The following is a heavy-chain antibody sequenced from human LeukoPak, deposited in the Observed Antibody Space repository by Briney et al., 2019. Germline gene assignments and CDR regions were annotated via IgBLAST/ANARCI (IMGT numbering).Heavy chain of an antibody. Sequence: ASVKVSCKASGYTFTGYYMHWVRQAPGQGLEWMGWINPNSGGTNYAQKFQGRVTMTRDTPISTAYMELSRLRSDDTAVYYCARGRRGLRYFDWLLSNYYYYGMDVWGQGTTVTVSS. CDR3: ARGRRGLRYFDWLLSNYYYYGMDV. CDR1: GYTFTGYY. V-gene: IGHV1-2*02. D-gene: IGHD3-9*01. CDR2: INPNSGGT. J-gene: IGHJ6*02.